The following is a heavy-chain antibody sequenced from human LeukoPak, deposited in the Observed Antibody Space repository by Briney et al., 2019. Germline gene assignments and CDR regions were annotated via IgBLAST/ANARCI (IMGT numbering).Heavy chain of an antibody. J-gene: IGHJ3*02. Sequence: GGSLRLSCAASGFTFSSYAMSWVRQAPGKGLEWVSAISGSGGSTYYADSVKGRFTISRDNSKNTLYLQMNSLRAKDTAVYYCAKDFKAARYAFDIWGQGTMVTVSS. CDR3: AKDFKAARYAFDI. CDR1: GFTFSSYA. CDR2: ISGSGGST. V-gene: IGHV3-23*01.